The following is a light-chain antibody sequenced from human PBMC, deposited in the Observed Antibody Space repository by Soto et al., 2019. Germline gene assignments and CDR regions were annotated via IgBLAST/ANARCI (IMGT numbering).Light chain of an antibody. J-gene: IGLJ1*01. CDR1: SSDVGAYNY. CDR3: SSYTSSSTYV. V-gene: IGLV2-14*01. CDR2: DVS. Sequence: QSVLTQPASVSGSPGQSITLPCTGTSSDVGAYNYVSWYQQHPGKAPKLLIYDVSNRPSGISNRFSGSKSGNTASLTISGLQAEDESEYYCSSYTSSSTYVFGTGTKLTVL.